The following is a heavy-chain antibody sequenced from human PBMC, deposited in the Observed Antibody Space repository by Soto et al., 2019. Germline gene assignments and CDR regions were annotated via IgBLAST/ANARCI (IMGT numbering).Heavy chain of an antibody. J-gene: IGHJ4*02. CDR1: SVSNAW. CDR3: TTLGYCISNSCHQVGY. CDR2: IKSKTDGGTT. D-gene: IGHD2-2*01. V-gene: IGHV3-15*07. Sequence: SVSNAWMNWVRQAPGKGLEWVGRIKSKTDGGTTDYAAPVKGRFTISRDDSKNTLYLQMNSLKTEDTAVYYCTTLGYCISNSCHQVGYWGQGTLVPVSS.